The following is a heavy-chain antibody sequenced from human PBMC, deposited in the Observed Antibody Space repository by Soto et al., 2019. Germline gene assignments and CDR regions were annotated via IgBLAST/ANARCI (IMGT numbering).Heavy chain of an antibody. Sequence: QVHLVQSGAEVKKPGASVKVSCKASGYTFTSYAMHWVRQAPGQRLEWMGWINAGNGNTKYSQKFQGRVTITRDTSASTAYMELSSLRSEDTAVYYCARVHPYGDYADYWGQGTLVTVSS. J-gene: IGHJ4*02. CDR3: ARVHPYGDYADY. D-gene: IGHD4-17*01. CDR2: INAGNGNT. CDR1: GYTFTSYA. V-gene: IGHV1-3*01.